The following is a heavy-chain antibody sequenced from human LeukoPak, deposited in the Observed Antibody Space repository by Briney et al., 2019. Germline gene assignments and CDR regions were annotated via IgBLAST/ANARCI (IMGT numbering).Heavy chain of an antibody. J-gene: IGHJ4*02. CDR1: GFTFSSYG. Sequence: GRSLRLSCAASGFTFSSYGMHWVRQAPGKGLEWVAVISYDGSNKYYADSVKGRFTISRDNSKNTLYLQMSSLRAEDTAVYYCAREMPTTETFDYWGQGTLVTVSS. CDR3: AREMPTTETFDY. CDR2: ISYDGSNK. D-gene: IGHD1-1*01. V-gene: IGHV3-30*03.